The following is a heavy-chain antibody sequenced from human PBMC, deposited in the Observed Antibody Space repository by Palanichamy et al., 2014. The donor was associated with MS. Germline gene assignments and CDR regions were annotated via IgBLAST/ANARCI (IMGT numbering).Heavy chain of an antibody. CDR2: IYYSGST. D-gene: IGHD1-7*01. CDR3: ARRGAGTTPYFDY. J-gene: IGHJ4*02. V-gene: IGHV4-39*01. Sequence: QLQLQESGPGLVKPSETLSLTCTVSGGSISSSSYYWGWIRQPPGKGLEWIGSIYYSGSTYYNPSLKSRVTISVDTSKNQFSLKLSSVTTADTAVYYCARRGAGTTPYFDYWGQGTLVTVSS. CDR1: GGSISSSSYY.